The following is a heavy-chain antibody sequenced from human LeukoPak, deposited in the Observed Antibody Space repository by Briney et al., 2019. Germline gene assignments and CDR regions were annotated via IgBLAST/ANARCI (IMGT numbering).Heavy chain of an antibody. D-gene: IGHD4-23*01. CDR1: GFTFSSYW. Sequence: GGSLRLSCAASGFTFSSYWMHWVRQAPGKGLVWVSRINSDGSNTSYADSVKGRFTISRDNAKNTLHLQMNSLRAEDTAVYYCAKLHNGGGGGGYWGQGTLVTVSS. J-gene: IGHJ4*02. CDR2: INSDGSNT. V-gene: IGHV3-74*01. CDR3: AKLHNGGGGGGY.